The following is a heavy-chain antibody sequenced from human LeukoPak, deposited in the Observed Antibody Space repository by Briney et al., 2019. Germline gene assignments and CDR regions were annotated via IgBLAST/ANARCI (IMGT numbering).Heavy chain of an antibody. CDR3: ASGLRDGYNSHRFDY. CDR2: ISAYNGNT. Sequence: ASVKVSCKASGYTFTIYGISWVRQAPGQGLEWMGWISAYNGNTNYAQKLQGRVTMTTDTSTSTAYMELSSLTSDDTAVYYYASGLRDGYNSHRFDYWGQGTLVTVSS. V-gene: IGHV1-18*01. D-gene: IGHD5-24*01. CDR1: GYTFTIYG. J-gene: IGHJ4*02.